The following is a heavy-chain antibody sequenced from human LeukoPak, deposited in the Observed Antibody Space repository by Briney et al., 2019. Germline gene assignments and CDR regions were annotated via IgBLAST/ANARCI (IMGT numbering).Heavy chain of an antibody. CDR1: GGSISTYY. CDR3: AISMVRGVIIA. Sequence: PSETLSLTCTVSGGSISTYYWSWIRQPAGKGLEWIGRIYISGSTNYNPSLKSRVSMSVDTSKNHFSLKLSSVTAADTAVYYCAISMVRGVIIAWGQGTLVTVSS. J-gene: IGHJ4*02. CDR2: IYISGST. V-gene: IGHV4-4*07. D-gene: IGHD3-10*01.